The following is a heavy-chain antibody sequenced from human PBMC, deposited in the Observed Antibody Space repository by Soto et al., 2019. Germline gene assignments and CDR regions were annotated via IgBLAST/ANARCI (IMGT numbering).Heavy chain of an antibody. Sequence: ASVKVSCKASGYTFTIYGIIWVRQAPGQGLEWMGWISAYNGNTNYAQKLQGRVTMTTDTSTSTAYMELRSLRSDDTAVYYCARLGYCSSTSCYTYYYYGMDVWGQGTTVTVSS. CDR1: GYTFTIYG. J-gene: IGHJ6*02. CDR2: ISAYNGNT. CDR3: ARLGYCSSTSCYTYYYYGMDV. D-gene: IGHD2-2*01. V-gene: IGHV1-18*01.